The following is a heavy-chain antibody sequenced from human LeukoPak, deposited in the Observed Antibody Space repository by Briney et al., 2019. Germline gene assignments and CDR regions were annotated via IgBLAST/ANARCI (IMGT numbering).Heavy chain of an antibody. CDR3: ARDLSGGRSH. Sequence: SETLSLTCTVSGDSISSSTYYWGWIRQPPGKGLEWIGSISYSGNIYYNPSLRSRVTIFVDTPKNQFSLKVTSVTAADTAVYYCARDLSGGRSHWDQGTLVTVSS. J-gene: IGHJ4*02. V-gene: IGHV4-39*02. D-gene: IGHD3-16*01. CDR1: GDSISSSTYY. CDR2: ISYSGNI.